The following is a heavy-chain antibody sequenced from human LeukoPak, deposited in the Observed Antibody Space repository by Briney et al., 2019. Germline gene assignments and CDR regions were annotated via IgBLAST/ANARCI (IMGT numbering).Heavy chain of an antibody. D-gene: IGHD2-15*01. J-gene: IGHJ4*02. CDR3: ARDLSSGGSSNLRSFDY. V-gene: IGHV1-69*04. Sequence: GASVKVSCKASGGTFSSYAISWVRQAPGQGLEWMGRIIPILGIANYAQKFQGRVTITADKSTSTAYMELSSLRSEDTAVYYCARDLSSGGSSNLRSFDYWGQGTLVTVSS. CDR2: IIPILGIA. CDR1: GGTFSSYA.